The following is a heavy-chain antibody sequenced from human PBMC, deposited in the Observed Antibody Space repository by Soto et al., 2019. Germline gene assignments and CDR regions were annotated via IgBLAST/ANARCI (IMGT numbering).Heavy chain of an antibody. J-gene: IGHJ6*04. CDR1: GFTFSSYG. Sequence: QVQLVESGGGVVQPGRSLRLSCAASGFTFSSYGMHWVRQAPGKGLEWVAVISYDGSKKYYADSVKGRWTISRDNSTNTLYLQMISMRAEDTAVYYCAQDQGNIRLCVWGKGTTVTVSS. CDR2: ISYDGSKK. D-gene: IGHD1-20*01. V-gene: IGHV3-30*18. CDR3: AQDQGNIRLCV.